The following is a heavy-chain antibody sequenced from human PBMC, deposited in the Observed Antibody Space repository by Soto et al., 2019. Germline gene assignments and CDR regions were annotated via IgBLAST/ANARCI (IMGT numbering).Heavy chain of an antibody. CDR3: ARGGYSYGNFDY. D-gene: IGHD5-18*01. V-gene: IGHV4-31*11. CDR2: MYDSGGM. J-gene: IGHJ4*02. CDR1: CGSISSGGHY. Sequence: TLSLTCAVSCGSISSGGHYWSWIRQHPGKGLEWIGYMYDSGGMHYKPSLKSRVTMSVDTSKNQFSLELRSVTAADTAVYYCARGGYSYGNFDYWGQGTLVTVSS.